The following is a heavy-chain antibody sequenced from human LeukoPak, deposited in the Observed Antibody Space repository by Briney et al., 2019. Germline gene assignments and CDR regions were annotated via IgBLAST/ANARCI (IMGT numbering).Heavy chain of an antibody. CDR2: ISSSGSTI. J-gene: IGHJ4*02. V-gene: IGHV3-48*03. CDR3: ARERGYSGHNSD. Sequence: GGSLRLSCAASGFTFSSYEMNWVRQAPGKGLEWVSYISSSGSTIYYADSVKGRFTISRDNAKNSLYLRMNSLRAEDTAVYYCARERGYSGHNSDWGRETLVTVSS. D-gene: IGHD5-12*01. CDR1: GFTFSSYE.